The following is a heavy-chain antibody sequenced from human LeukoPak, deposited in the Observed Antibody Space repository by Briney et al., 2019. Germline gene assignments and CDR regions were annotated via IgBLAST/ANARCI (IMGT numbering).Heavy chain of an antibody. J-gene: IGHJ5*02. CDR1: GGSISSSSYY. D-gene: IGHD3-10*01. CDR2: VYYSGST. Sequence: SESLSLTCTVSGGSISSSSYYWGWIRQPPGKGLEWIGSVYYSGSTYYNPSLKSRVTISVDTSKNQFSLKLSSVTAADTAVYYCARDRANWFDPWGQGTLVTVSS. V-gene: IGHV4-39*07. CDR3: ARDRANWFDP.